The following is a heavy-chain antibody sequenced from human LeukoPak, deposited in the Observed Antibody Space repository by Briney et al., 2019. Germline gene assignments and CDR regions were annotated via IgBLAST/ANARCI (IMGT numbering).Heavy chain of an antibody. CDR1: GGSISGSNW. J-gene: IGHJ4*02. CDR3: ARDLSMVTTVERGDY. Sequence: SGTLSLTCAVSGGSISGSNWWSWVRQPPGKGLEWIGEIYHSGSTNYNPSLKSRVTISVDKSKNQFSLKLSSVTAADTAVYYCARDLSMVTTVERGDYWGQGTLVTVSS. D-gene: IGHD4-23*01. V-gene: IGHV4-4*02. CDR2: IYHSGST.